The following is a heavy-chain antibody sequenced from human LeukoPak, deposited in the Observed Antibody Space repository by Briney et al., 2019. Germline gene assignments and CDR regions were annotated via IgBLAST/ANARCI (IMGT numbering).Heavy chain of an antibody. V-gene: IGHV3-21*01. CDR2: ITSGSNYI. CDR3: ARADGYSYGYLDY. J-gene: IGHJ4*02. CDR1: GFTFSDYS. D-gene: IGHD5-18*01. Sequence: HGGSLRLSCAASGFTFSDYSMSWIRQAPGKGLEWVASITSGSNYICYRDSVKGRFTISRDNAKNSLYLQMNSLRAEDTAVYYCARADGYSYGYLDYWGQGTLVTVSS.